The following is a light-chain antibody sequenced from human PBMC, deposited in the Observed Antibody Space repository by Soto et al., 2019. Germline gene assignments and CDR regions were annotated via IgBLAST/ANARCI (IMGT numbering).Light chain of an antibody. CDR1: SSDVGGYNY. CDR3: SSYTSSSTLVV. Sequence: QSALTQPASASGSPGQSITISCTGTSSDVGGYNYVSWYQHHPGKAPKLMIYDVSNRPSGVSNRFSGSKSGNTASLTISGLQAEDEADYYCSSYTSSSTLVVFGGGTKLTVL. J-gene: IGLJ2*01. V-gene: IGLV2-14*03. CDR2: DVS.